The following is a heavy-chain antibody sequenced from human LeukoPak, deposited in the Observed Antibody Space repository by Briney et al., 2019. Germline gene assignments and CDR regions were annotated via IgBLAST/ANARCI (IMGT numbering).Heavy chain of an antibody. CDR2: IKQAGTDK. D-gene: IGHD2/OR15-2a*01. Sequence: NIKQAGTDKYYVDSVKGRFTISRDNAKNSLFLQMNSLRAEDTAVYFCARGQYFSTTYYFDYWGQGTLVTVSS. V-gene: IGHV3-7*03. CDR3: ARGQYFSTTYYFDY. J-gene: IGHJ4*02.